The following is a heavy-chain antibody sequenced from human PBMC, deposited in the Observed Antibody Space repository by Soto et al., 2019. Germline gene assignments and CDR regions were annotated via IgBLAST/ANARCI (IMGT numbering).Heavy chain of an antibody. CDR3: ARDSKGAAGTGAFDI. V-gene: IGHV3-21*01. J-gene: IGHJ3*02. D-gene: IGHD6-13*01. Sequence: GGSLRLSCAASGFTFSSYSMNWVRQAPGKGLEWVSSISSSSSYIYYADSVKGRFTISRANAKNSLYLQMNSLRAEDTAVYYCARDSKGAAGTGAFDIWGQGTMVTVSS. CDR2: ISSSSSYI. CDR1: GFTFSSYS.